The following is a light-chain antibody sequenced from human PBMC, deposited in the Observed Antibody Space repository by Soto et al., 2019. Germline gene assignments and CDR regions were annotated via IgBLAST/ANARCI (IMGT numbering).Light chain of an antibody. CDR2: EVS. J-gene: IGLJ1*01. V-gene: IGLV2-14*01. CDR1: RSDVGGYKY. Sequence: QSALTQPASVSGSPGQSITISCTGTRSDVGGYKYVSWYQQFPGKAPKLIIREVSYRPSGVSNRFSGSKSGNTASLAITGLQAEDETDYYCQSYDSSLSGYVFGTGTKLTVL. CDR3: QSYDSSLSGYV.